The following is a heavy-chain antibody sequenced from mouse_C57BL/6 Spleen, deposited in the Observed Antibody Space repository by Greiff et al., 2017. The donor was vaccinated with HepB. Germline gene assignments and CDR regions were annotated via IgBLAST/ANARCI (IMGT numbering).Heavy chain of an antibody. CDR2: ISDGGSYT. Sequence: DVQLQESGGGLVKPGGSLKLSCAASGFTFSSYAMSWVRQTPEKRLEWVATISDGGSYTYYPDNVKGRFTISRANAKNNLYLQMSHLKSEDTAMYYGAREAVTFDYWGQGTTLTVSS. V-gene: IGHV5-4*01. J-gene: IGHJ2*01. CDR3: AREAVTFDY. D-gene: IGHD2-2*01. CDR1: GFTFSSYA.